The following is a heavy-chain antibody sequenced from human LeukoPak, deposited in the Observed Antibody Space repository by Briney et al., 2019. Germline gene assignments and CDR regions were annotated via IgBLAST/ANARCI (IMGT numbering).Heavy chain of an antibody. V-gene: IGHV3-23*01. CDR2: ITDSGGSI. Sequence: GGSLRLSCAASGFTFSSFAVYWVRQAPGKGLEWVSGITDSGGSIYYADSVKGRFTMSRDNSKNTLYLQMNSLRAEDTALYYCAKGQTLESRLDYRGQGALVTVSS. CDR1: GFTFSSFA. J-gene: IGHJ4*02. CDR3: AKGQTLESRLDY.